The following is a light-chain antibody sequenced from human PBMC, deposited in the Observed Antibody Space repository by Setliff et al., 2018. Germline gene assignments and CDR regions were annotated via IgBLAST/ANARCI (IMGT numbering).Light chain of an antibody. CDR3: AAWDDSLNGPV. V-gene: IGLV1-44*01. J-gene: IGLJ1*01. CDR2: SNN. CDR1: SSNIGSNY. Sequence: QSVLAQPPSASGTPGQRVTISCSGSSSNIGSNYVYWYQQLAGTAPKLLIYSNNQRPSGVPDRFSGSKSGTSASLAISGLQSEDEADYYCAAWDDSLNGPVFGTGTKVTVL.